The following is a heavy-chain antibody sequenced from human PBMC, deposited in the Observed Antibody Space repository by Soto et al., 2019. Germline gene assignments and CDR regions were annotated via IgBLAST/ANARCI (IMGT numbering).Heavy chain of an antibody. J-gene: IGHJ6*02. CDR3: ARAGYCSGGSCYPHYYYYGMDV. V-gene: IGHV3-33*01. CDR1: GFTFSSYG. Sequence: QVQLVESGGGVVQPGRSLRLSCAASGFTFSSYGMHWVRQAPGKGLEWVAVIWYDGSNKYYADSVKGRFTISRDNSKNTLYLQMNSLRDEDTAVYYCARAGYCSGGSCYPHYYYYGMDVWGQGTTVTVSS. CDR2: IWYDGSNK. D-gene: IGHD2-15*01.